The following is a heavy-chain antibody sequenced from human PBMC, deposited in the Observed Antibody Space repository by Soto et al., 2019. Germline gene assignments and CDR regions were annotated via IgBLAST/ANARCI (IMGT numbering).Heavy chain of an antibody. J-gene: IGHJ6*02. V-gene: IGHV1-69*01. D-gene: IGHD3-16*01. Sequence: QVQLVQSGAEVKKPGSSVKVSCKASGGTFSNYPITWVRRAPGQGLEWLGGIIPIFGKADYTQKFQGRVTIIADEPTSTAYMEISSLRSEDTAVYYCASGGEYYDENLPHYYFFGMHVWGPGTTVTVSS. CDR1: GGTFSNYP. CDR3: ASGGEYYDENLPHYYFFGMHV. CDR2: IIPIFGKA.